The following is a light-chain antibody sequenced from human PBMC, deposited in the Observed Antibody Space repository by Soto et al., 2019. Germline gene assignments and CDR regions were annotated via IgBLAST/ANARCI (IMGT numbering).Light chain of an antibody. V-gene: IGLV2-14*01. CDR1: SSDVGAYNY. CDR3: SSYTTATTRV. CDR2: DVS. J-gene: IGLJ3*02. Sequence: QSALTQPASVSGSPGQSITISRTGTSSDVGAYNYVSWYQQHPGKAPKLMIFDVSNRPSGVSNRFSGSKSGNTASLTISGLQAEDEADYYCSSYTTATTRVFGGGTKVTVL.